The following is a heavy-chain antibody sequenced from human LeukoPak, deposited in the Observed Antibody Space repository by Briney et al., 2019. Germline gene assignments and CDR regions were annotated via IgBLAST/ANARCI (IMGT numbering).Heavy chain of an antibody. CDR3: AKDAYYDYVWGSYRVY. CDR2: ISSSSSTI. Sequence: GGSLRLSCAASGFTFSSYSMNWVRQAPGKGLEWVSYISSSSSTIYYADSVKGRFTISRDNAKNSLYLQMNSLRAEDTAVYYCAKDAYYDYVWGSYRVYWGQGTLVTVSS. J-gene: IGHJ4*02. CDR1: GFTFSSYS. D-gene: IGHD3-16*02. V-gene: IGHV3-48*04.